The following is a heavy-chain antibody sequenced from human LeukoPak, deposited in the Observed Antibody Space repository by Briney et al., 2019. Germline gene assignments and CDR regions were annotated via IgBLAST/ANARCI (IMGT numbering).Heavy chain of an antibody. D-gene: IGHD2-2*02. J-gene: IGHJ5*02. CDR1: GFTVSSNY. CDR3: ARDFPAAISGWFDP. V-gene: IGHV3-53*01. CDR2: IYSGGST. Sequence: GGSLRLSCAASGFTVSSNYMSWVRQAPAKGLEWVSVIYSGGSTYYADSVKGRFTISRDNSKNTLYLQMNSLRAEDTAVYYCARDFPAAISGWFDPWGQGTLVTVSS.